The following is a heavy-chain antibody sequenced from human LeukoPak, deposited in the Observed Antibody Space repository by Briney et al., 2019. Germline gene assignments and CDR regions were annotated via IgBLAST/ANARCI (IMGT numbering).Heavy chain of an antibody. V-gene: IGHV3-74*01. Sequence: GGSLRLSCGASGFTFSSHWMYWVRQVPGKGLVWVSRIKTDGSRISYADFVKGRFTISRDNAKNTLYLQMNSLRAEDTAVYYCARARDSSPAIIDYWGQGTLVTVSS. CDR2: IKTDGSRI. J-gene: IGHJ4*02. CDR3: ARARDSSPAIIDY. CDR1: GFTFSSHW. D-gene: IGHD5-18*01.